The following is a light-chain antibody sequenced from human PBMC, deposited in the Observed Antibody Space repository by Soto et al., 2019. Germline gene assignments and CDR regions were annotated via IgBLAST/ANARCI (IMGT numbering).Light chain of an antibody. J-gene: IGKJ4*01. CDR3: HQYVSSPLT. V-gene: IGKV3-20*01. Sequence: EIVLTQSPGTLSLSPGERATLSCRASQSVSSSYLAWYQQKPGQAPRLLIYGASSRATGIPDRFSGSGSGTDFTLNISRLEPEDFAVYYCHQYVSSPLTFGGGTKVEIK. CDR1: QSVSSSY. CDR2: GAS.